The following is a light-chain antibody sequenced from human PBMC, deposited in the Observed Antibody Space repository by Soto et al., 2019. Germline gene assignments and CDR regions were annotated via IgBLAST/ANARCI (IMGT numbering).Light chain of an antibody. CDR1: QSVRSSY. CDR2: GAS. CDR3: QQYGNSPPLT. V-gene: IGKV3-20*01. J-gene: IGKJ4*01. Sequence: EIVLTQSPCTLSLSPGERATLSCRASQSVRSSYLAWYQQRPGQAPRLLIYGASSRATGIPDRFSGSGSGTDFTLTISRLEPEDFALYYCQQYGNSPPLTFGGGTKVDIK.